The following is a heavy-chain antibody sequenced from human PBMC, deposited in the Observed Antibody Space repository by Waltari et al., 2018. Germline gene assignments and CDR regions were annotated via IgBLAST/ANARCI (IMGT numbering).Heavy chain of an antibody. CDR2: IYYTGNT. CDR3: ARLARYGDSGLDY. CDR1: GVSISSSSDY. V-gene: IGHV4-39*01. Sequence: QLQLQESGPGLVKPSETLSLTCTVSGVSISSSSDYWGWIRQPPGKGLEWIANIYYTGNTYYNPSLKSRVTISVDTSKNQFSLKMRSVTAADTAVYYCARLARYGDSGLDYWGHGTLVSVSS. J-gene: IGHJ4*01. D-gene: IGHD4-17*01.